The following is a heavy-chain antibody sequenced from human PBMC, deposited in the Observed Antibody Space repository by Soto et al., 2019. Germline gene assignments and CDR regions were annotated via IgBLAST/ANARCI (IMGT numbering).Heavy chain of an antibody. D-gene: IGHD2-15*01. CDR3: ARDLGGSRRYFDL. CDR2: VYYSGST. V-gene: IGHV4-59*11. CDR1: GGSISDHY. Sequence: QVQLQESGPGLVKPSETLSLTCTVSGGSISDHYWSWIRQPPGKGLERIGYVYYSGSTNYNPSLQSRLTMSADTSNNQFSRKLSSVTDADTAVYYCARDLGGSRRYFDLWGRGTLVTVSS. J-gene: IGHJ2*01.